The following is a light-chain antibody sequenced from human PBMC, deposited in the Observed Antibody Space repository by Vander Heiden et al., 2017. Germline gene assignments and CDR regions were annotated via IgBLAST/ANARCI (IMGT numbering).Light chain of an antibody. CDR1: SSDVGGYNF. V-gene: IGLV2-14*03. J-gene: IGLJ1*01. Sequence: QSALTSPASVSGSPGQSIIISCTGTSSDVGGYNFVSWYQQHPGKAPKVMIYDVSNRPSGVSNRVSGSKSGNTASLTISGLQAEDEADYYCSSYTSSSSYVFGTGTKVTVL. CDR2: DVS. CDR3: SSYTSSSSYV.